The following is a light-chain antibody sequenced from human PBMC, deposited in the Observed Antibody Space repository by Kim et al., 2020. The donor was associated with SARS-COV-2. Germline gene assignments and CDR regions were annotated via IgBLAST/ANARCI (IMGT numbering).Light chain of an antibody. V-gene: IGKV4-1*01. CDR1: QSVLYSSNNKNY. CDR2: WAS. J-gene: IGKJ2*01. Sequence: DIVMTQSPDSLAVSLGERATINCKSSQSVLYSSNNKNYLAWYQQKPGHPPKLLIYWASTRESGVPDRFTGSGSGTDFTLTISSLQAEDVAVYYCQQYYDTPSYTFGQGTKLEI. CDR3: QQYYDTPSYT.